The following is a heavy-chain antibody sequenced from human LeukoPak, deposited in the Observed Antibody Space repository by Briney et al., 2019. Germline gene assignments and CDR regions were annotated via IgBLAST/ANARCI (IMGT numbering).Heavy chain of an antibody. V-gene: IGHV4-39*07. J-gene: IGHJ3*02. D-gene: IGHD3-22*01. Sequence: SETLSLTCTVSGGPINSSTYYWAWVRQPPGKGLEWIASIYYSGTTYFNPSLKSRVTISVDTSKNQFSLKLSSVTAADTAVYFCARGPYSYDSSGAFDIWGQGTMATVSS. CDR1: GGPINSSTYY. CDR2: IYYSGTT. CDR3: ARGPYSYDSSGAFDI.